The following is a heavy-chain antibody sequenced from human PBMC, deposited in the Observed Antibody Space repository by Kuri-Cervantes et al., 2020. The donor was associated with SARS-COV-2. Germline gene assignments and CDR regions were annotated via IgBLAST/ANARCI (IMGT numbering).Heavy chain of an antibody. Sequence: ASVKVSCKASGYTFTGYHIHWVRQAPGQGLEWMGWINPNTGGPNYAQKFQGRVTMTRDTSTSTAYIELSGLTSDDTAVYYCARELMPYGGNSIDSWGQGTLVTVSS. D-gene: IGHD4-23*01. V-gene: IGHV1-2*02. CDR3: ARELMPYGGNSIDS. CDR2: INPNTGGP. J-gene: IGHJ4*02. CDR1: GYTFTGYH.